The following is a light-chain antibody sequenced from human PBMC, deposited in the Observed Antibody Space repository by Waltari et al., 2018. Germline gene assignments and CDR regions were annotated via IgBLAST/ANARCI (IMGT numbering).Light chain of an antibody. CDR3: QYSGCSPPNT. CDR1: QSVSSNY. J-gene: IGKJ2*01. V-gene: IGKV3-20*01. Sequence: EIVLTQSPDPLPLSQGERVTLSCRASQSVSSNYLAWYQQKLGQAPRLPIYGAPNRAAGIPDRFSGSGSGTVFTLTISRLEPEDFAVYYCQYSGCSPPNTFGQGTKLEIK. CDR2: GAP.